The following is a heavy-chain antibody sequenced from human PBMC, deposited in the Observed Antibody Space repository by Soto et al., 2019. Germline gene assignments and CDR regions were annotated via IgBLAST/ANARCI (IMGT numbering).Heavy chain of an antibody. D-gene: IGHD3-10*01. CDR2: IWYDGSNK. CDR1: GFTFSSYG. V-gene: IGHV3-33*01. CDR3: ARDFGGSGSYPLDY. Sequence: GGSLRPSCAASGFTFSSYGMHWVRQAPGKGLEWVAVIWYDGSNKYYADSVKGRFTISRDNSKNTLYLQMNSLRAEDTAVYYCARDFGGSGSYPLDYWGQGTLVTVSS. J-gene: IGHJ4*02.